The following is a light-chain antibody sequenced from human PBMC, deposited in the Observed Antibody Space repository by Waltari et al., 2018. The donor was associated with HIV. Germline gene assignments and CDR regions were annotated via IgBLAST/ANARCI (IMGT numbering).Light chain of an antibody. CDR3: CAYAAGHVSYV. V-gene: IGLV2-11*01. CDR1: TSAVGFYDY. J-gene: IGLJ1*01. CDR2: DVN. Sequence: QSALTQPPSVSGSPGQSVSISCSGTTSAVGFYDYVSWYQQYPGKAPKLIIFDVNQRPAGGPERFSGSKSGNTASLTISGLQTEDEADYFCCAYAAGHVSYVFGNGTAVAVL.